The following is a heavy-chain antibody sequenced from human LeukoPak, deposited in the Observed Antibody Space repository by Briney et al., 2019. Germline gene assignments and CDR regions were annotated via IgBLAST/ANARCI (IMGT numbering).Heavy chain of an antibody. Sequence: GGSLRLSCEVSGFTFSSHSMNWVRQAPGKGLEWVSYISSGSGTIYYADSVKGRFTIARDDAKNSPYLQMSSLRDEDTAVYYCAKDKTTVTMYFDYWGQGILVTVSS. CDR3: AKDKTTVTMYFDY. D-gene: IGHD4-17*01. CDR1: GFTFSSHS. V-gene: IGHV3-48*02. J-gene: IGHJ4*02. CDR2: ISSGSGTI.